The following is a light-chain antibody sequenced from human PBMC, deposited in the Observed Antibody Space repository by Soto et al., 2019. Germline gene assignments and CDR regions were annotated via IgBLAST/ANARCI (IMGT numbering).Light chain of an antibody. CDR2: DVS. V-gene: IGLV2-11*01. CDR3: CSYAGSYTPHVV. J-gene: IGLJ2*01. Sequence: QAVVTQPRSVSGSPGQSVTISCTGTSSDVRGYNYVSWYQQHPGKAPKLMIYDVSKRPSGVPDRFSGSKSGNTASLTISGLQAEDEADYYCCSYAGSYTPHVVFSGGTKLTVL. CDR1: SSDVRGYNY.